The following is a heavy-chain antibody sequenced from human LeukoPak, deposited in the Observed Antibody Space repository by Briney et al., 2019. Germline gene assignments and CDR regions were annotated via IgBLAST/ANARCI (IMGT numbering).Heavy chain of an antibody. D-gene: IGHD3-9*01. CDR1: GGTFSSYA. V-gene: IGHV1-69*13. CDR3: AIPNYDILTGPDLYYFDY. Sequence: SVKVSCKASGGTFSSYAISWVRQAPGQGLEWMGGIIPIFGTANYAQKFQGRVTITADEPTSTAYMELSSLRSEDTAVYYCAIPNYDILTGPDLYYFDYWGQGTLVTVSS. J-gene: IGHJ4*02. CDR2: IIPIFGTA.